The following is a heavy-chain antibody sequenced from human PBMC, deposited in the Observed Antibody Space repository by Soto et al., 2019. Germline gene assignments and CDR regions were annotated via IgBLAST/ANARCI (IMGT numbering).Heavy chain of an antibody. Sequence: SETLSLTCTVSGGSVSSGSYYWSWIRQPPGKGLEWIGFVYYSGSTNYNPSVKSRVTISVETSKNQVSLKLSSVTAADTAVYYCARAGSGDPILYFDYWGQGALVTVSS. CDR2: VYYSGST. J-gene: IGHJ4*02. CDR3: ARAGSGDPILYFDY. V-gene: IGHV4-61*01. CDR1: GGSVSSGSYY. D-gene: IGHD3-3*01.